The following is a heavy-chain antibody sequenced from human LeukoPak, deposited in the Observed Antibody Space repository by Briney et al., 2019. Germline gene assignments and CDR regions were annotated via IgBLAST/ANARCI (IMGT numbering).Heavy chain of an antibody. J-gene: IGHJ3*02. D-gene: IGHD5-18*01. CDR3: ARSGYSYAMGAFDI. CDR1: GGSFSGYY. Sequence: PSETLSLTCAVYGGSFSGYYWSWIRQPPGKGLEWIGYIYYSGSTNYNHSLKSRVTISVDTSKNQFSLKLSSVTAADTAVYYCARSGYSYAMGAFDIWGQGTMVTVSS. V-gene: IGHV4-59*12. CDR2: IYYSGST.